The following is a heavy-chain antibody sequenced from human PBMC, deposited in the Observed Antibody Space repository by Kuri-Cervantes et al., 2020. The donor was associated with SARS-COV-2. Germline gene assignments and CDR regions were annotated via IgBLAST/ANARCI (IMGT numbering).Heavy chain of an antibody. CDR1: GFTFSSYG. V-gene: IGHV4-4*09. CDR3: AREGYGATNWYFDL. CDR2: IYASGST. J-gene: IGHJ2*01. Sequence: ESLKISCAASGFTFSSYGMSWIRQPPGKGLEWIGYIYASGSTNYNPSPKSRVTISIDTSRNQFSLKLKSVTAADTAVYYCAREGYGATNWYFDLWGRGSLVTVSS. D-gene: IGHD4-17*01.